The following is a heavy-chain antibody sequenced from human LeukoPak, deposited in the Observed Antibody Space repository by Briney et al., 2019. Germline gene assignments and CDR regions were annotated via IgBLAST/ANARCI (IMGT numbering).Heavy chain of an antibody. J-gene: IGHJ6*02. Sequence: GGSLRLSCAASGFPFSTYTMNWVRQAPGKGLEWVSSISSSSSYIYYADSMKGRFTISRDNAKNSLFLQMNNLRAEDTAVYYCARELGYSYGYMDVWGQGTTVTVSS. CDR1: GFPFSTYT. D-gene: IGHD5-18*01. CDR3: ARELGYSYGYMDV. V-gene: IGHV3-21*01. CDR2: ISSSSSYI.